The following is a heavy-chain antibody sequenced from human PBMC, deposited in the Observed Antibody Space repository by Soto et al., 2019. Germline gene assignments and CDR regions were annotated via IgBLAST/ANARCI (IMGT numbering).Heavy chain of an antibody. CDR2: IYATGTT. CDR3: VRDGTKTLRDWFDP. V-gene: IGHV4-4*07. D-gene: IGHD1-1*01. CDR1: GASISGFY. Sequence: PSETLSLTCTVSGASISGFYWSWIWKSAGKGLEWIGRIYATGTTDYNPSLKSRVMMSVDTSKKQFSLKLRPVTAADTAVYYCVRDGTKTLRDWFDPWGQGISVTVSS. J-gene: IGHJ5*02.